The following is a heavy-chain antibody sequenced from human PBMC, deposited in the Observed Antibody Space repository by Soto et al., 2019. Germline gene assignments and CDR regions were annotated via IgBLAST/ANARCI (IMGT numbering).Heavy chain of an antibody. D-gene: IGHD4-17*01. J-gene: IGHJ4*02. CDR2: INPSGST. Sequence: QVQLQQWGAGLLKPSETLSLTCAVYGGSFSGYYGSWIRQPPGKGLEWIGEINPSGSTNYTPSLKSRVTMSGDTPKSQFSLKLTSVTAADTAVYYGARGRDGGAANWGQGTLVPVSS. CDR1: GGSFSGYY. V-gene: IGHV4-34*01. CDR3: ARGRDGGAAN.